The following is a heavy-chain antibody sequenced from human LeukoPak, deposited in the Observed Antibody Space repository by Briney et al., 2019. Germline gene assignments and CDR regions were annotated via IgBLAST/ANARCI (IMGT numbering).Heavy chain of an antibody. Sequence: GGSLRLSCAASGFTLSSYAMSWVRQAPGKGLEWVSAISGSGGSTYYADSVKGRFTISRDNSKNTLYLQMNSLRAEDTAVYYCAKDLPYYDILTGYYKGYYYGMDVWGQGTTVTVSS. J-gene: IGHJ6*02. V-gene: IGHV3-23*01. CDR3: AKDLPYYDILTGYYKGYYYGMDV. D-gene: IGHD3-9*01. CDR2: ISGSGGST. CDR1: GFTLSSYA.